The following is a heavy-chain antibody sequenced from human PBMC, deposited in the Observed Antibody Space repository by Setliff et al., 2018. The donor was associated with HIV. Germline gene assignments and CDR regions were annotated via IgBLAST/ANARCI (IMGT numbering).Heavy chain of an antibody. Sequence: SETLSLTCAVYGGSFSGYYWSWIRQPPGKGLEWIGEINHSGSTNYNPSLKSQVTISVDTSKNQFSLKLSSVTAADTAVFYCARLTTTYYYDSSAYYHPAWGQGTPVTVSS. J-gene: IGHJ4*02. CDR1: GGSFSGYY. CDR3: ARLTTTYYYDSSAYYHPA. CDR2: INHSGST. V-gene: IGHV4-34*01. D-gene: IGHD3-22*01.